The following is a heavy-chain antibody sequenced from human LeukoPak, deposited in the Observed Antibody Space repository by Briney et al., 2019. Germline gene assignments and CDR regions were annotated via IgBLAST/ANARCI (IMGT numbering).Heavy chain of an antibody. Sequence: SETLSLTCTVSGGSISSGSYYWSWLPQPAGKGLESIVRIYSSGSTNYNPSLRSRLTISVDTSKNQFSLKLSSVTAADTAVYFCARDVVRTYDSNEAFDVWGQGTMVTVSS. J-gene: IGHJ3*01. CDR1: GGSISSGSYY. D-gene: IGHD3-9*01. CDR2: IYSSGST. CDR3: ARDVVRTYDSNEAFDV. V-gene: IGHV4-61*02.